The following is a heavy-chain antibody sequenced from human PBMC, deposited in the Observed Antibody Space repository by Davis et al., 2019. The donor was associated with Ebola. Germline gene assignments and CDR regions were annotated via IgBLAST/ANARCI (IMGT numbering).Heavy chain of an antibody. CDR1: GFSLSSAGVG. D-gene: IGHD3-22*01. Sequence: SGPTLVKPKQTLTLTCTFSGFSLSSAGVGVGWIRQPPGKALEWLAIIYWDNDKRYSPSLKNRLTITKDTSKNQVVLTMTNMSPVDTATYFCAHSKYYYDSSAYPHLGEYWGQGTLVTVSS. V-gene: IGHV2-5*02. CDR3: AHSKYYYDSSAYPHLGEY. J-gene: IGHJ4*02. CDR2: IYWDNDK.